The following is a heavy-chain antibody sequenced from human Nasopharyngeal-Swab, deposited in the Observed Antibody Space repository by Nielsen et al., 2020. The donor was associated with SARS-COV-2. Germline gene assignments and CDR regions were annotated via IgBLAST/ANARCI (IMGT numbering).Heavy chain of an antibody. CDR2: INHSGST. V-gene: IGHV4-34*01. CDR1: GGSFSGYY. CDR3: AREERDSSSWYRGGNWFDP. Sequence: SETLSLTCAVYGGSFSGYYWSWIRQPPGKGLEWIGEINHSGSTNYNPSLKSRVTISADTSKNQFSLKLSSVTAADTAVYYCAREERDSSSWYRGGNWFDPWGQGTLVTVSS. D-gene: IGHD6-13*01. J-gene: IGHJ5*02.